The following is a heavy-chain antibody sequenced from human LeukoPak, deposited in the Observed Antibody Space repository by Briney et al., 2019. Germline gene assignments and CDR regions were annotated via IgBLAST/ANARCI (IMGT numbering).Heavy chain of an antibody. Sequence: GGSLRLSCAASGFTFSSYGMHWVRQAPGKGLEWVAVIWYDGSNKYYADSVKGRFTISRDNSKNTLYLQMNSLRAEDTAVYYCAGGEWELLPRAFDYWGQGTLVTVSS. CDR2: IWYDGSNK. CDR1: GFTFSSYG. D-gene: IGHD1-26*01. J-gene: IGHJ4*02. V-gene: IGHV3-33*01. CDR3: AGGEWELLPRAFDY.